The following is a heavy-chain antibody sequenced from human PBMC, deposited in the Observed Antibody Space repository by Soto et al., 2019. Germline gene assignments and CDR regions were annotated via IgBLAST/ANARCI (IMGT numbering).Heavy chain of an antibody. V-gene: IGHV4-59*01. CDR3: ASSLYYYGSGSYYHY. CDR1: GGSISSYY. J-gene: IGHJ4*02. CDR2: IYYSGST. D-gene: IGHD3-10*01. Sequence: SETLSLTCTVSGGSISSYYWSWIRQPPGKGLEWIGYIYYSGSTNYNPSLKSRVTISVDTSKNQFSLKLSSVTAADTAVYYCASSLYYYGSGSYYHYWGQGTLVTVSS.